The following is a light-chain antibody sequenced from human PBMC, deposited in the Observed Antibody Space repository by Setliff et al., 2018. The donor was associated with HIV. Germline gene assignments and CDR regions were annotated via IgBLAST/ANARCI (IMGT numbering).Light chain of an antibody. V-gene: IGLV2-8*01. CDR2: DVD. CDR1: ISDVNGYNY. CDR3: SSYAGSTF. J-gene: IGLJ1*01. Sequence: QSVLTQPPSASGSPGQSVTISCSGTISDVNGYNYASWYQQHPGKAPKLVIFDVDKRPSGVPDRFSGSKSGNTASLTVSGLQAEDEADYYCSSYAGSTFFGTGTKVTVL.